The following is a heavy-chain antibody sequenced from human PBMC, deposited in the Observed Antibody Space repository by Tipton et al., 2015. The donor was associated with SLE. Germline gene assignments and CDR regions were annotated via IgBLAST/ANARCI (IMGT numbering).Heavy chain of an antibody. Sequence: SLRLSCAASGFTFSSYWMSWVRQAPGKGLEWVAKVKQDGTDKYYVGSVQGRFTISRDNAKNTLYLQMNSLRAEDTGVYYCARDGLLRGGPFDYWGQGTLVTVSS. V-gene: IGHV3-7*01. CDR1: GFTFSSYW. J-gene: IGHJ4*02. CDR2: VKQDGTDK. D-gene: IGHD1-26*01. CDR3: ARDGLLRGGPFDY.